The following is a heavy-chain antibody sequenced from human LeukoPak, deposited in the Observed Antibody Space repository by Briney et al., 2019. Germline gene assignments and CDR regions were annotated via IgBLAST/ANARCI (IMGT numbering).Heavy chain of an antibody. V-gene: IGHV1-2*02. CDR2: INPKSGGA. CDR3: ASERDLRWFGDQLGDYFDY. CDR1: GYTFTNYY. D-gene: IGHD3-10*01. J-gene: IGHJ4*02. Sequence: GASVKVSCKTSGYTFTNYYINWVRQAPGQGPEWMGWINPKSGGANYAQKFQGRVTMTRDTSISTAYMELSRLRSDDTAMYYCASERDLRWFGDQLGDYFDYWGQGTLVTVSS.